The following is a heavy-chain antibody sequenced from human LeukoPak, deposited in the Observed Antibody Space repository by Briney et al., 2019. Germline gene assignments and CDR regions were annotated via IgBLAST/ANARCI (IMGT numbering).Heavy chain of an antibody. J-gene: IGHJ6*03. Sequence: SETLSLTCTVSGGSISSGDYYWSWIRQPPGKGLEWIGYIYYSGSTYYNPSLKSRVTISVDTSKNQFSLKLSSVTAADTAAYYCARSVQPYYYYMDVWGKGTTVTVSS. V-gene: IGHV4-30-4*08. CDR3: ARSVQPYYYYMDV. D-gene: IGHD5-18*01. CDR2: IYYSGST. CDR1: GGSISSGDYY.